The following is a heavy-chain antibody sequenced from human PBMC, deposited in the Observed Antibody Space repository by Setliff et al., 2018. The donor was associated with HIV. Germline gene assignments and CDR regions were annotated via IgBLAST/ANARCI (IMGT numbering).Heavy chain of an antibody. Sequence: SETLSLTCTVSGGSISSSSYYWGWIRQPPGKGLEWIGSIYYSGSTYCNPSLKSRVTISVDTSKNQFSLKLSSVTAADTAVYYCARGTRIYYGSGKLYYYGMDVWGQGTTVTVSS. CDR1: GGSISSSSYY. J-gene: IGHJ6*02. D-gene: IGHD3-10*01. V-gene: IGHV4-39*07. CDR3: ARGTRIYYGSGKLYYYGMDV. CDR2: IYYSGST.